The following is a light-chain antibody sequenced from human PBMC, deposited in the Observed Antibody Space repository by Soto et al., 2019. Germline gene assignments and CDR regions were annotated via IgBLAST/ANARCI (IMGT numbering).Light chain of an antibody. Sequence: DIQMTQSPSTLSASVGDRVTITCRASQYISRWLAWYQQKPGRAPNLLLYEASILESGVPSRFSGSGSGTEFTLTISSLQPDDFATYYCRHYYTYPISFGQGTRLEIK. CDR3: RHYYTYPIS. J-gene: IGKJ5*01. CDR1: QYISRW. CDR2: EAS. V-gene: IGKV1-5*03.